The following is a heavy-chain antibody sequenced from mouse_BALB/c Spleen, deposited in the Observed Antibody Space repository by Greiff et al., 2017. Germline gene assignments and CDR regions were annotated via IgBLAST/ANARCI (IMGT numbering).Heavy chain of an antibody. CDR2: ISYSGST. CDR3: ARSGDYDPYYFDY. CDR1: GDSITSGY. Sequence: EVQLQQSGPSLVKPSQTLSLTCSVTGDSITSGYWNWIRKFPGNKLEYMGYISYSGSTYYNPSLKSRISITRDTSKNQYYLQLNSVTTEDTATYYCARSGDYDPYYFDYWGQGTTLTVSS. D-gene: IGHD2-4*01. V-gene: IGHV3-8*02. J-gene: IGHJ2*01.